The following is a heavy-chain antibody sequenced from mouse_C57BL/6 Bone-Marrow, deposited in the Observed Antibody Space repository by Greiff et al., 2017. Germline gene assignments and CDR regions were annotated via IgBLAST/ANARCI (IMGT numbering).Heavy chain of an antibody. CDR1: GYTFTDYY. D-gene: IGHD2-1*01. V-gene: IGHV1-19*01. J-gene: IGHJ3*01. Sequence: EVKLMESGPVLVKPGASVKMSCKASGYTFTDYYMNWVKQSHGKSLEWIGVINPYNGGTSYNQKFKGKATLTVDKSSSTAYMELNSLTSEDSAVYYCARGHLLWSAWFAYWGQGTLVTVSA. CDR2: INPYNGGT. CDR3: ARGHLLWSAWFAY.